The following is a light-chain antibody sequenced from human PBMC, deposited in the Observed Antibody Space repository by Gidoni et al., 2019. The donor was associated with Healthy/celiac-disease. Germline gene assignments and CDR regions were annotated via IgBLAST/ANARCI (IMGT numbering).Light chain of an antibody. CDR3: QQYGSSPMYT. CDR2: GAS. Sequence: EIVLTQSPGTRSLSPGERATLSCRASQSVSSSYLAWYQQKPGQAPRLLIYGASSRATGIPDRFSGSGSGTEFTLTISRLESEDFAVYYCQQYGSSPMYTFGQGTKLEIK. J-gene: IGKJ2*01. CDR1: QSVSSSY. V-gene: IGKV3-20*01.